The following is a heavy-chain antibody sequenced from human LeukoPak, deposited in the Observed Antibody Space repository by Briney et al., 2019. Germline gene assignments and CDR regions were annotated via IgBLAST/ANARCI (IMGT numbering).Heavy chain of an antibody. V-gene: IGHV6-1*01. Sequence: SQTLSLTCVISGDSVSSNGVAWNWIRQSPSIDLEWLTRTYYSSKWYDQYAMSVISRITINPATSKNQHSLQLNSVTPEDMAVYYCVREGWGSWFYWGQGTQVTVSS. CDR1: GDSVSSNGVA. J-gene: IGHJ4*02. CDR3: VREGWGSWFY. CDR2: TYYSSKWYD. D-gene: IGHD7-27*01.